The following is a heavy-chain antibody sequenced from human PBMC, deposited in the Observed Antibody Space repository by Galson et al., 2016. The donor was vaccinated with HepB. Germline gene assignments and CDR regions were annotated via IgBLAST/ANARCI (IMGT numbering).Heavy chain of an antibody. J-gene: IGHJ4*02. Sequence: SLRLSCAASALSFKSSAMHWVRQAPGKGLEWVAVISYDGSYENYADSVKARFTISRDNSKKEVYLEMESLRPEDTAVYFCARDEAGGLRFLEWGRGTLVTVSS. CDR1: ALSFKSSA. CDR2: ISYDGSYE. D-gene: IGHD3-3*01. V-gene: IGHV3-30*04. CDR3: ARDEAGGLRFLE.